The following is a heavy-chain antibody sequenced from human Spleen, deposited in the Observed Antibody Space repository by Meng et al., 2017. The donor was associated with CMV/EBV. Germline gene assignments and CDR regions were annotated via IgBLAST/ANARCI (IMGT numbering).Heavy chain of an antibody. J-gene: IGHJ4*02. D-gene: IGHD3-3*01. CDR2: ISTSSSYI. CDR3: AKITIYGVVITSPFDY. CDR1: GFSFEDYG. V-gene: IGHV3-21*04. Sequence: GESLKISCAASGFSFEDYGMYWVRQSPERGLEWVSSISTSSSYIFYADSVRGRFTISRDNSQNTLYLHMNSVRAEDTAVYYFAKITIYGVVITSPFDYWGQGTLVTVSS.